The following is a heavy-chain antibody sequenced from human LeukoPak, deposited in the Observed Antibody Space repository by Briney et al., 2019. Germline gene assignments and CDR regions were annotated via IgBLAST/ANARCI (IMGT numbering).Heavy chain of an antibody. CDR1: GYSISSGYY. J-gene: IGHJ4*02. D-gene: IGHD3-10*01. V-gene: IGHV4-38-2*02. Sequence: PSETLSLTCTVSGYSISSGYYWGWLRQPPGKGLEWIGSIYHSGSTYYNPSLKSRVTISVDTSKNQFSLKLSSVTAADTAVYYCARQGMDYGYWGQGTLVTVSS. CDR2: IYHSGST. CDR3: ARQGMDYGY.